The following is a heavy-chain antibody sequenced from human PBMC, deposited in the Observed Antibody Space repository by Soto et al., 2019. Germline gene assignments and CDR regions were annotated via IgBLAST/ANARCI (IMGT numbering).Heavy chain of an antibody. CDR3: ARGGGSTKVDY. CDR2: TSNSGTT. V-gene: IGHV4-31*03. Sequence: QVQLQESGPGLVKPSQTLSLTCTVSGGSITSSGYYWSWIRQHPGEGLEWIGFTSNSGTTSYNPSIKSRVTISVATSSNQFSLPLKSFTAAGTAVYYCARGGGSTKVDYWGQGTLVTVSP. CDR1: GGSITSSGYY. D-gene: IGHD2-2*01. J-gene: IGHJ4*02.